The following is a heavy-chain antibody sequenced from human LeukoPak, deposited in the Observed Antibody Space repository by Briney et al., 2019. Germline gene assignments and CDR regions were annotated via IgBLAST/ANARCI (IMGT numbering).Heavy chain of an antibody. D-gene: IGHD3-10*01. CDR2: IYYSGST. CDR3: AREPTYGSGSLDYYYYYMDV. J-gene: IGHJ6*03. CDR1: GYSISSGYY. Sequence: SETLSLTCTVSGYSISSGYYWGWIRQPPGKGLEWIGSIYYSGSTNYNPSLKSRVTMSVDTSKNQFSLKLSSVTAADTAVYYCAREPTYGSGSLDYYYYYMDVWGKGTTVTISS. V-gene: IGHV4-38-2*02.